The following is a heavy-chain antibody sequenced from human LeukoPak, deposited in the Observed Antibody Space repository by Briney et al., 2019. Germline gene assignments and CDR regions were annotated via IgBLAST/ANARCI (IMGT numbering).Heavy chain of an antibody. CDR3: ARSDSGYDLTDY. D-gene: IGHD5-12*01. Sequence: ASVKVSCKASGYTFASYDINWVRQATGQGLEWMGWMNPNSGNTGYAQKFQGRVTMTRNTSISTAYMELSSLRSEDTAVYYCARSDSGYDLTDYWGQGTLVTVSS. V-gene: IGHV1-8*01. CDR2: MNPNSGNT. J-gene: IGHJ4*02. CDR1: GYTFASYD.